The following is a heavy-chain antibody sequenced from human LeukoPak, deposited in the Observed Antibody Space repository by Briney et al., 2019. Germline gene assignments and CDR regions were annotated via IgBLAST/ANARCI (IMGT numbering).Heavy chain of an antibody. Sequence: GGSLRLSCTASGFIFRDSWMAWIRQAPGKGLEWVTIIEKDGSGKNYVDSMKGRFTISRDNAKNSLFLQMDSLKAEDTAIYYCTTDGWYSADHWGQGTLVTVSS. V-gene: IGHV3-7*03. CDR3: TTDGWYSADH. CDR2: IEKDGSGK. J-gene: IGHJ5*02. D-gene: IGHD2-15*01. CDR1: GFIFRDSW.